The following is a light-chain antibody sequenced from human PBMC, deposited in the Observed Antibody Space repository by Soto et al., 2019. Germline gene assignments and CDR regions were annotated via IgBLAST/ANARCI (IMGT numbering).Light chain of an antibody. CDR1: NSDVGKYDF. CDR2: EVN. Sequence: QSVLTQPASVSGTPGQSITISCTGTNSDVGKYDFVSWYQHYPDKAPKFIIYEVNKRPSGVSLRFSGSKSGSTASLTISGLQAEDEAHYYCCSYTSSETVVFGGGTKVTVL. V-gene: IGLV2-23*02. J-gene: IGLJ3*02. CDR3: CSYTSSETVV.